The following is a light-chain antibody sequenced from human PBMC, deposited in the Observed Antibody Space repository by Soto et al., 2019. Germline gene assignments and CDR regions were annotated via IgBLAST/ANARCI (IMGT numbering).Light chain of an antibody. J-gene: IGLJ1*01. V-gene: IGLV2-8*01. CDR1: SSDVGRYNY. CDR3: SSCAGSNKRYV. Sequence: QAALTQPPSASGCPGKSVIISCTGTSSDVGRYNYVSWYHQHPGKAPELLIYEVNTRPSGVPDRFSGSKSGNTASLTVSGLQTEDEADYYCSSCAGSNKRYVFGNGTKV. CDR2: EVN.